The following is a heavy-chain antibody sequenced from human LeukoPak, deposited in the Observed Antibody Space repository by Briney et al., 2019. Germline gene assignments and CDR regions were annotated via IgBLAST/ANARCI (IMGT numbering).Heavy chain of an antibody. CDR2: IYYSGST. CDR3: ARSYYYDNSGYPYYYYMDV. D-gene: IGHD3-22*01. CDR1: GGSTRSYY. J-gene: IGHJ6*03. V-gene: IGHV4-59*08. Sequence: SETLSLPCTVSGGSTRSYYWSWIRQPPGKGLEWIGYIYYSGSTNYNPSLKSRVTISVDTSKNQFSLKLSSVTAADTAMYYCARSYYYDNSGYPYYYYMDVWGKGTTVTVSS.